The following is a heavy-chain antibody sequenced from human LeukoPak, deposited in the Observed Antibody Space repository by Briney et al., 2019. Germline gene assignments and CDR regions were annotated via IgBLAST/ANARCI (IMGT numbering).Heavy chain of an antibody. J-gene: IGHJ6*02. Sequence: GGSLRLPCAASGFTFSNYSINWVRQAPGKGLEWVAVTSYDGSNKYYADSVKGRITFSRDNSKNTLYLQMNSLGAEDTAVYYCARSIMRTSNNDYVMDVWGQGTTVTVSS. CDR2: TSYDGSNK. V-gene: IGHV3-30-3*01. CDR1: GFTFSNYS. CDR3: ARSIMRTSNNDYVMDV. D-gene: IGHD3-16*01.